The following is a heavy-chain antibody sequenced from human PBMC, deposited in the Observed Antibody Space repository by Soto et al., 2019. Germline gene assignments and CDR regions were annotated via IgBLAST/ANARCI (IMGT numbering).Heavy chain of an antibody. J-gene: IGHJ4*02. CDR1: GYTLTELS. CDR3: ATARSGYYDSSGYYLDY. D-gene: IGHD3-22*01. V-gene: IGHV1-24*01. Sequence: QVQLVQSGAEVKKPGASVKVSCKVSGYTLTELSMHWVRQAPGKGLEWMGGFDPDDGETIYAQKFQGRVTRNEDTSTDTAYMELSSLRAEDTAVYYCATARSGYYDSSGYYLDYWGQGTLVTVSS. CDR2: FDPDDGET.